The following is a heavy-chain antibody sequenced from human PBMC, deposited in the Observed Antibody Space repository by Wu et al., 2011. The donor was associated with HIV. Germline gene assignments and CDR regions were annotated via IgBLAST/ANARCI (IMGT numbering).Heavy chain of an antibody. D-gene: IGHD2-2*01. V-gene: IGHV1-69*05. CDR3: ALGCDQLLCRHYYYGMDV. J-gene: IGHJ6*02. CDR1: GGTFSSYA. CDR2: IIPIFGTA. Sequence: QVQLVQSGAEVKKPGSSVKVSCKASGGTFSSYAISWVRQAPGQGLEWMGGIIPIFGTANYAQKFQGRVTITTDESTSTAYMELSSLRSEDTAVYYCALGCDQLLCRHYYYGMDVWGQGTTVTVSS.